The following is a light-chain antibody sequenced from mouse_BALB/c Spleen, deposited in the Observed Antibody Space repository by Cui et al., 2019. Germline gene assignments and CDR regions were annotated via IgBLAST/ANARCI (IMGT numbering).Light chain of an antibody. CDR3: VQYAQFPFT. CDR1: QGISSN. J-gene: IGKJ4*01. Sequence: DILMTQSPSSMSVSLGDTVSITCHASQGISSNIGWLQQKPGKSFKGLIYHGTNLEDGVPSRFSGSGSGADYSLTISSLESEDFADYYCVQYAQFPFTFGSGTNLEIK. V-gene: IGKV14-100*01. CDR2: HGT.